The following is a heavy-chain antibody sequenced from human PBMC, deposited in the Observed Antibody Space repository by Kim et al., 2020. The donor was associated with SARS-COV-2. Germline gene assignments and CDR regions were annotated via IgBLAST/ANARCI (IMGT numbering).Heavy chain of an antibody. V-gene: IGHV3-74*01. CDR3: ARRPSWDV. J-gene: IGHJ6*04. Sequence: GITTSHAHSVRGRCTISRDNAKHTLYLQINSLRAEDTAVYYCARRPSWDVWGKGTKVTVSS. D-gene: IGHD6-6*01. CDR2: GITT.